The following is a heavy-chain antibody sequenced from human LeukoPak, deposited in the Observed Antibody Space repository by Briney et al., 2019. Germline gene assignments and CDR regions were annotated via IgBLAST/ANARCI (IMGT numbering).Heavy chain of an antibody. D-gene: IGHD3-22*01. CDR1: GGSFSGYY. J-gene: IGHJ4*02. CDR2: INHSGST. CDR3: ARGLPKYYYDRSRGSERLDY. V-gene: IGHV4-34*01. Sequence: PSETLSLTCAVYGGSFSGYYWSWIRQPPGKGLEWIGEINHSGSTNYNPSLKSRVTISVDTSKNQFSLKLSSVTAADTAVYYCARGLPKYYYDRSRGSERLDYWGPGTLVTVSS.